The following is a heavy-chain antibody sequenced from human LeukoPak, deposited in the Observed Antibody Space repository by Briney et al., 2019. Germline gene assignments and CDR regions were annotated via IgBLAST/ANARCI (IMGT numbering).Heavy chain of an antibody. CDR3: TTEDRVGALAFDI. CDR1: GFTFSSYS. J-gene: IGHJ3*02. V-gene: IGHV3-15*01. Sequence: GGSLRLSCAASGFTFSSYSMNWVRQAPGKGLEWVGRIKSKTDGGTTDYAAPVKGRFTISRDDSKNTLYLQMNSLKTEDTAVYYCTTEDRVGALAFDIWGQGTMVTVSS. D-gene: IGHD1-26*01. CDR2: IKSKTDGGTT.